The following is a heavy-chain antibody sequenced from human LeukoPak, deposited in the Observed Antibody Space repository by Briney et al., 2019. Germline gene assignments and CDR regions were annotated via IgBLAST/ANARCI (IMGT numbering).Heavy chain of an antibody. D-gene: IGHD4-17*01. CDR3: ARDDYGDYYNWFDP. J-gene: IGHJ5*02. CDR1: GFTFSDYY. Sequence: PGGSLRLSCAASGFTFSDYYMSWIRQAPGKGLEWVSYISSSGSTIYYADSVKGRFTISRDNAKNTLYLQMNSLRAEDTAVYYCARDDYGDYYNWFDPWGQGTLVTVSS. V-gene: IGHV3-11*04. CDR2: ISSSGSTI.